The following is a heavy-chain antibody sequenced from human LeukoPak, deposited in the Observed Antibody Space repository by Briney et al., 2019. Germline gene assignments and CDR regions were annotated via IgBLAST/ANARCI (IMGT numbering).Heavy chain of an antibody. CDR3: ASRSVVAATWYFDS. CDR1: GGSISSYY. V-gene: IGHV4-59*01. J-gene: IGHJ4*02. D-gene: IGHD2-15*01. Sequence: SETLPLTCTVSGGSISSYYWSWIRQPPGKRLEWIGHIYYSGNTNYNPSLKSRVSISLETSKNQFSLKLTSVTAADTAVYYCASRSVVAATWYFDSWGQGTLVTVSS. CDR2: IYYSGNT.